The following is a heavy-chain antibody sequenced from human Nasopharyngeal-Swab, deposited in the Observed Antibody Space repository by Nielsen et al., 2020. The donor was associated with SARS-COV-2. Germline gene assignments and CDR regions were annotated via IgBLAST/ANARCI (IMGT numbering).Heavy chain of an antibody. D-gene: IGHD3-10*01. Sequence: ASVRVSCKASGYTFTSYGISWVRQAPGQGLEWMGWISAYNGNTNYAQKLQGRVTMTTDTSTSTAYMELRSLRSDDTAVYYCARVLLWFGELYCFDYWGQGTLVTVSS. V-gene: IGHV1-18*04. CDR3: ARVLLWFGELYCFDY. CDR1: GYTFTSYG. J-gene: IGHJ4*02. CDR2: ISAYNGNT.